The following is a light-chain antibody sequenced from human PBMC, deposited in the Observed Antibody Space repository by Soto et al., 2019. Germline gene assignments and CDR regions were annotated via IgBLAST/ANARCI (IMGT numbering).Light chain of an antibody. CDR1: SSDVGGYNY. CDR2: DVS. Sequence: QSALTQPRSVSGSPGQSVTISCIGTSSDVGGYNYVSWYQQHPGKAPKLMIYDVSKRPSGVPDRFSGSKSGNTASLTISGLKAEDEADYYCCSYAGSYTLYVFGTGTKLTVL. J-gene: IGLJ1*01. V-gene: IGLV2-11*01. CDR3: CSYAGSYTLYV.